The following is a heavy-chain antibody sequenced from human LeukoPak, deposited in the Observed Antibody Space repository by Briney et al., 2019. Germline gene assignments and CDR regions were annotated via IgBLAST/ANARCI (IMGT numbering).Heavy chain of an antibody. V-gene: IGHV1-69*04. CDR2: IIPILGIA. Sequence: ASVKVSSKASGGTFCSYAISWVRHAPRRGLEWMGRIIPILGIANYAQKFQGRVTITADKSTSTAYMELSSLRSEDTAVYYCAIRFLGCSGGSCYHAYNWFDPWGQGTLVTVSS. CDR1: GGTFCSYA. CDR3: AIRFLGCSGGSCYHAYNWFDP. J-gene: IGHJ5*02. D-gene: IGHD2-15*01.